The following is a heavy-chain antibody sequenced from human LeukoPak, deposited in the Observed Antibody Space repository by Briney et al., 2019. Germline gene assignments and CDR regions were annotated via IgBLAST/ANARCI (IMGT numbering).Heavy chain of an antibody. CDR1: GGSFSGYY. D-gene: IGHD3-22*01. CDR3: ATLYDSSGYYFGY. Sequence: SETLSLTCAVYGGSFSGYYWSWIRQPPGKGLEWIGEINHSGSTNYNPSLKSRVTISVDTSKNQFSLKLSSVTAADTAVYYCATLYDSSGYYFGYWGQGTLVTVSS. V-gene: IGHV4-34*09. CDR2: INHSGST. J-gene: IGHJ4*02.